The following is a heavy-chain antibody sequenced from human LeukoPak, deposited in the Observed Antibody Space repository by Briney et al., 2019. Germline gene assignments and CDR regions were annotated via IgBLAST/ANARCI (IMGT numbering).Heavy chain of an antibody. J-gene: IGHJ4*02. CDR2: IWYDGSNK. D-gene: IGHD6-6*01. Sequence: GGSLRLSCAASGFTFSSYGMHWVRQAPGKGLEWVAVIWYDGSNKCYADSVKGRFTISRDNPKNTLYLQMSSLRAEDTAVYYCVKDRGPYSSSGLDYWGQGTLVTVSS. CDR1: GFTFSSYG. V-gene: IGHV3-30*02. CDR3: VKDRGPYSSSGLDY.